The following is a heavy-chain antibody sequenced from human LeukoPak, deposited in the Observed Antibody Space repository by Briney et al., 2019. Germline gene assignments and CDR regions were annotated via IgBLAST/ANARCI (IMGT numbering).Heavy chain of an antibody. D-gene: IGHD1-26*01. CDR1: GFTFSNYA. CDR3: AKDEEVGATTFDY. J-gene: IGHJ4*02. V-gene: IGHV3-23*01. Sequence: GGSLRLSCAASGFTFSNYAMTWVRQAPGKGLEWVSAISGSGGNTYYADSVKGRFTISRGNSKNTLYLQMNSLRAEDTAVYYCAKDEEVGATTFDYWGQGTLVTVSS. CDR2: ISGSGGNT.